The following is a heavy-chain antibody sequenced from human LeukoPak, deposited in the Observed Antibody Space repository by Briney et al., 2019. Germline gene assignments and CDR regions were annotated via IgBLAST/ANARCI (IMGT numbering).Heavy chain of an antibody. CDR1: GFTFSNAW. CDR2: IKSKTDGGTT. D-gene: IGHD4-17*01. CDR3: TTDFYGDLSYFDY. J-gene: IGHJ4*02. Sequence: GGSLRLSCAASGFTFSNAWMSWVRQAPGKGLEWVGRIKSKTDGGTTDYAAPVKGRFTISRDDSKNTLYLQMNSLKTEDTAVYCCTTDFYGDLSYFDYWGQGTLVTVSS. V-gene: IGHV3-15*01.